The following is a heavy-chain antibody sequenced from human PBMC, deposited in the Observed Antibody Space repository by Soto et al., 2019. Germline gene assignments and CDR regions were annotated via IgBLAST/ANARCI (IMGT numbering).Heavy chain of an antibody. CDR3: VKDYQYGFDM. CDR2: ISSNSDAM. CDR1: GFTFNTFP. J-gene: IGHJ3*02. V-gene: IGHV3-48*01. Sequence: EVQLVESGGGFVQPGGSLRLSCAASGFTFNTFPMNWVRLAPGKGLEWLSHISSNSDAMYYADSVKGRFTISRDNARKWQYLQMTSLIVDDTGVYYCVKDYQYGFDMWGQCTMVTVSS. D-gene: IGHD3-16*02.